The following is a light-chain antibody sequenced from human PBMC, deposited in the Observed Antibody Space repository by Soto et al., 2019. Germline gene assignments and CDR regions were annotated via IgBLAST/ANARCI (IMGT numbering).Light chain of an antibody. Sequence: QSVLTQTPSASGTPGQRVTISCSGRNSNIGSNGVYWYQQLPGAAPKLLIYNYNQRPSGVPVRFSGSKSGTSASLAISGLQSEDEADYYCAVWDDILNGYVFATGTKLTVL. CDR3: AVWDDILNGYV. J-gene: IGLJ1*01. V-gene: IGLV1-44*01. CDR1: NSNIGSNG. CDR2: NYN.